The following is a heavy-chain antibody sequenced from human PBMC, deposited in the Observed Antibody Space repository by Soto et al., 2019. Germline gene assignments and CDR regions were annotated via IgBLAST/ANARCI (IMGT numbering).Heavy chain of an antibody. Sequence: EVQLVESGGGLVQPGGSLRLSCAASGFTFSSYWITSPPQPPGKGLEWVANMKQDGIEKYYVDSVKGRFTISRDNAKNSLYLQMNSLRAEDTAVYYCARNPPMTRGNGMDVWGQGTTVTVSS. CDR1: GFTFSSYW. CDR3: ARNPPMTRGNGMDV. D-gene: IGHD3-10*01. V-gene: IGHV3-7*03. CDR2: MKQDGIEK. J-gene: IGHJ6*02.